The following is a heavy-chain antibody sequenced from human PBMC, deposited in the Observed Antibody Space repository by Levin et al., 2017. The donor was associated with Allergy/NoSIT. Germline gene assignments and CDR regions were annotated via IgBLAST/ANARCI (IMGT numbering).Heavy chain of an antibody. Sequence: TSETLSLTCTVSGGSISSGDYLWTWIRQAPGKGLEWIGCSDHSGSTHYNPSLKSRLTISLDTSKNQFSLKLTSVTAADTAVYYCARDAPTAPAYYYGMDVWGQGTTVTVSS. CDR3: ARDAPTAPAYYYGMDV. V-gene: IGHV4-30-4*01. CDR1: GGSISSGDYL. J-gene: IGHJ6*02. CDR2: SDHSGST.